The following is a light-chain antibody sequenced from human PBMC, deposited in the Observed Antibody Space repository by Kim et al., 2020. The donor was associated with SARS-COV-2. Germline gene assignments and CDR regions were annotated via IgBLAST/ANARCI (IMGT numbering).Light chain of an antibody. V-gene: IGKV3-11*01. Sequence: PGERATLSCRASQNIDTYLAWYQQRPGQAPRLLVYDASNRATGVPDRFSGSGSGTDFTLTISSLEPEDFSLYYCQQRNSWPPAVTFGRGTKVDIK. J-gene: IGKJ4*01. CDR1: QNIDTY. CDR3: QQRNSWPPAVT. CDR2: DAS.